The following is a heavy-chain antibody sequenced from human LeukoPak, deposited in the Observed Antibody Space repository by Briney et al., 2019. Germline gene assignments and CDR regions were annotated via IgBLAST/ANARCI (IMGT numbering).Heavy chain of an antibody. J-gene: IGHJ4*02. CDR1: GGSISSSSYY. V-gene: IGHV4-39*07. D-gene: IGHD1-26*01. CDR2: IYYSGST. CDR3: ARVGVGTTFGRLPVDF. Sequence: SETLSLTCTVSGGSISSSSYYWGWIRQPPGKGLEWIGSIYYSGSTYYNPSLKSRVTISVDTSRNQFSLKLSSVTAADTAVYYCARVGVGTTFGRLPVDFWGQGTLVTVSS.